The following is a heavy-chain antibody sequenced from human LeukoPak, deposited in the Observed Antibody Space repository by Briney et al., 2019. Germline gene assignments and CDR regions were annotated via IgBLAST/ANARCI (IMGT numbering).Heavy chain of an antibody. J-gene: IGHJ4*02. D-gene: IGHD3-22*01. CDR3: ARDWKYYYDSSGPFDF. CDR1: GGSVSSSTDY. V-gene: IGHV4-39*07. CDR2: VYYSGNT. Sequence: PSETLSLTCTVSGGSVSSSTDYWGWIRQPPGKGLEWIGNVYYSGNTYYNPSLTSRVTISVDTPKNQFSLKLSSVTAADTAVYYCARDWKYYYDSSGPFDFWGQGTLVTVSS.